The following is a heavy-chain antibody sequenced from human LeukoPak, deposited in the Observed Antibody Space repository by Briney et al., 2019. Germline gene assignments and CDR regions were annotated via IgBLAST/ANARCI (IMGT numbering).Heavy chain of an antibody. CDR1: GFTFSNYW. D-gene: IGHD3-10*01. V-gene: IGHV3-7*04. CDR3: ARVITMVRGALDY. CDR2: IKQDGSEK. Sequence: PGGSLRLSCAASGFTFSNYWMSWVRQAPGKGLEWLANIKQDGSEKYYVDSVKGRFTISRDHAKNSLYLQMNSLRAEDTAVYYCARVITMVRGALDYWGQGTLVTVSS. J-gene: IGHJ4*02.